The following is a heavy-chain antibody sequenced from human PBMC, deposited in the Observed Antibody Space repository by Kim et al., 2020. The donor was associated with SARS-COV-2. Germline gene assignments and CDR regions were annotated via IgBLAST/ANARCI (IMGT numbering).Heavy chain of an antibody. V-gene: IGHV3-23*01. Sequence: TYYADSVKGRFTIYRDNSRNTLYLQINSLRADDTAVYYCAQNWLDWLPAYWGQGALVAVSS. CDR2: T. D-gene: IGHD6-19*01. CDR3: AQNWLDWLPAY. J-gene: IGHJ4*02.